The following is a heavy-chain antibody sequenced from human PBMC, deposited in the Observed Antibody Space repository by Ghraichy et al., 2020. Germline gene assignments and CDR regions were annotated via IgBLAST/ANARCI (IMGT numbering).Heavy chain of an antibody. CDR3: ARVGAYCGNDCYSRYFDL. D-gene: IGHD2-21*02. V-gene: IGHV3-72*01. J-gene: IGHJ2*01. Sequence: GESLNISCEASGFTFRGHYMDWVRQAPGKGLEWVGRIKNKDNKYTTEYAASVKGRFSISREDSKNSLYLQMNSLKTEDTAVYYCARVGAYCGNDCYSRYFDLWGRGTLVTVSS. CDR2: IKNKDNKYTT. CDR1: GFTFRGHY.